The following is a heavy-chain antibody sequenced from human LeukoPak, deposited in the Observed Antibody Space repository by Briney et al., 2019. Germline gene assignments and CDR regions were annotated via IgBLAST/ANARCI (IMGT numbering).Heavy chain of an antibody. CDR2: ISYDGSNK. D-gene: IGHD6-13*01. CDR3: ARQHTAATAFDY. J-gene: IGHJ4*02. V-gene: IGHV3-30*03. Sequence: GGSLRLSCAASGFTFSSHGMHWVRQAPGKGLERVTFISYDGSNKYYADSVKGRFTISRDNSKNTLFLQMNSLRAEDTAVYYCARQHTAATAFDYWGQRTLVTVSS. CDR1: GFTFSSHG.